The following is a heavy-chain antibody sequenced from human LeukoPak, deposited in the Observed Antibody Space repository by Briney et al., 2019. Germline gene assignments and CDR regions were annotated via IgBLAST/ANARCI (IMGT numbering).Heavy chain of an antibody. CDR2: ISGSGGST. D-gene: IGHD6-13*01. CDR3: AKDLGKWAAAGPRYYFDY. V-gene: IGHV3-23*01. Sequence: TGGSLRLSCAASGFTFSSYAMSWVRQAPGKGLEWVSAISGSGGSTYYADSVKGRFTISRDNSKNTLYLQMNSLRAEDTAVYYCAKDLGKWAAAGPRYYFDYWGQGTLVTVSS. J-gene: IGHJ4*02. CDR1: GFTFSSYA.